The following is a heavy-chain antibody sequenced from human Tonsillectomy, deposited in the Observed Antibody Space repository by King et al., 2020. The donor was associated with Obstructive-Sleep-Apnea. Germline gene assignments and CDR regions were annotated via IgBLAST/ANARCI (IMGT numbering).Heavy chain of an antibody. J-gene: IGHJ6*02. CDR2: IYYSGST. CDR3: ARVPNVYDSSVTLSLDYGMDG. Sequence: QLQESGPGLVKPSETLSLTCTVSGGSVISRSYFWDWIRQPAGKGLEWIGSIYYSGSTYYNPSLKSRVTISVDTSKNQFSLKLSSVTAADTAVYYCARVPNVYDSSVTLSLDYGMDGWGQGTTVTVSS. V-gene: IGHV4-39*07. CDR1: GGSVISRSYF. D-gene: IGHD3-22*01.